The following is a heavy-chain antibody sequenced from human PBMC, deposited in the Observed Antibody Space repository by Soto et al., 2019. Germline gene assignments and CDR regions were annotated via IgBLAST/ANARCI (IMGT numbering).Heavy chain of an antibody. CDR1: GYTFTSYG. CDR3: ARVAGDFWSGPNFDY. V-gene: IGHV1-18*01. Sequence: VASVKVSCKASGYTFTSYGISWVRQAPGQGLEWMGWISAYNGNTNYAQKLQGRVTMTTDTSTSTAYMELRSLRSDDTAVYYCARVAGDFWSGPNFDYWGQGTLVTVSS. J-gene: IGHJ4*02. CDR2: ISAYNGNT. D-gene: IGHD3-3*01.